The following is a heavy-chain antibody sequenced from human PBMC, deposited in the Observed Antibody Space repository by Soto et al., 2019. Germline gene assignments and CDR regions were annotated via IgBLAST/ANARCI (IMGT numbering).Heavy chain of an antibody. CDR1: GGSFSGYY. V-gene: IGHV4-34*01. Sequence: SETLSLTCAVYGGSFSGYYWSWIRQPPGKGLEWIGEINHSGSTNYNPSLKSRVTISVDTSKNQFSLKLSSVTAADTAVYYCARSQVVAGVPIYYYGMDVWGQGTTVTVSS. J-gene: IGHJ6*02. CDR2: INHSGST. CDR3: ARSQVVAGVPIYYYGMDV. D-gene: IGHD2-15*01.